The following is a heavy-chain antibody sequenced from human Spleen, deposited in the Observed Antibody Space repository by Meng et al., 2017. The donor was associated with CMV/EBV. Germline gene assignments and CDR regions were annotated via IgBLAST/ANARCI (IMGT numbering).Heavy chain of an antibody. V-gene: IGHV3-30*04. J-gene: IGHJ4*02. CDR1: GFSFSSYM. CDR3: ARSRYQDY. CDR2: ISYDGDNK. D-gene: IGHD1-14*01. Sequence: LRLSCEASGFSFSSYMIHWVRQAPGKGLEWVAVISYDGDNKYYADSVKGRFTISRDNSKTTMYLQMNRLRADDTALYYCARSRYQDYWGQGTLVTVSS.